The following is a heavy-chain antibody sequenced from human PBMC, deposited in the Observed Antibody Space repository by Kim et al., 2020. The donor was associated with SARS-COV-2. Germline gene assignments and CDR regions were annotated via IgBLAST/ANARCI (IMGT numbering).Heavy chain of an antibody. D-gene: IGHD3-10*01. V-gene: IGHV1-46*01. CDR3: ARDGFLGARSAPHGN. Sequence: ASVKVSCKASGYTFTSYYMHWVRQAPGQGLEWMGIINPSGGSSSYAQKFQGRVTMTRDTSTSTVYMELSSLRSEDTAVYYCARDGFLGARSAPHGNWGQGTLVTVSS. J-gene: IGHJ4*02. CDR2: INPSGGSS. CDR1: GYTFTSYY.